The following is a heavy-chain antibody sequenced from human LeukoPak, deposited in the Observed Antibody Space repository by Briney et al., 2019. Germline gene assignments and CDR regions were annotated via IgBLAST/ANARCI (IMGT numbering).Heavy chain of an antibody. J-gene: IGHJ4*02. Sequence: GASVKVSCKASGGTFSSYAISWVRQAPGQGLEWMGRIIPILGIANYAQKFQGRVTITADKSTRTAYMELSSLRSEDTAVYYCARDLWVGATGYFDYWGQGTLVTVS. CDR3: ARDLWVGATGYFDY. CDR1: GGTFSSYA. CDR2: IIPILGIA. V-gene: IGHV1-69*04. D-gene: IGHD1-26*01.